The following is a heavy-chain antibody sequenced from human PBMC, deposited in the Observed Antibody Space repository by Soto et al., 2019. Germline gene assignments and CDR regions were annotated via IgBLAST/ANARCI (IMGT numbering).Heavy chain of an antibody. CDR1: GYSFTSYW. CDR3: ARDGLLRFGSLPRYGMDV. J-gene: IGHJ6*02. D-gene: IGHD3-10*01. Sequence: PGESLKISCKGPGYSFTSYWISWVRQMPGKGLEWMGRIDPSDSYTNYSPSFQGHVTISADKSISTAYLQWSSLKASDTAMYYCARDGLLRFGSLPRYGMDVWGQGTTVTVSS. CDR2: IDPSDSYT. V-gene: IGHV5-10-1*01.